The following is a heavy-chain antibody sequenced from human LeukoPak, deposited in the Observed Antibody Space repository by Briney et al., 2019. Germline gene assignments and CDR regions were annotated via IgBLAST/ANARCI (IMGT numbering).Heavy chain of an antibody. CDR1: GVSISINNW. CDR3: ARGLSRGSPYFDL. V-gene: IGHV4-4*02. Sequence: PSETLSLTCAVSGVSISINNWGSWVRQPPGEGLGWIGEIFHSGTTNYNPSLKSRVIILLDQSKDQFSLRLSSVTAADAAVYYCARGLSRGSPYFDLWGQGTLVTVS. J-gene: IGHJ4*02. D-gene: IGHD3-16*01. CDR2: IFHSGTT.